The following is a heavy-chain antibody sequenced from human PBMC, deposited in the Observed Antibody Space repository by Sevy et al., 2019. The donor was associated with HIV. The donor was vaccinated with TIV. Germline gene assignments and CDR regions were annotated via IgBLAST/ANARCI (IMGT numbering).Heavy chain of an antibody. J-gene: IGHJ2*01. CDR3: AREYWYFEL. V-gene: IGHV3-7*01. CDR2: IKQDGSEK. Sequence: GGSLRLSCAASGFTFRTYWMSWVRQAPGKGLEWVANIKQDGSEKYYVDSVKGRFTISRDNAKNSLYLQVSSLRAEDTAVYYCAREYWYFELWGRGTLVTVSS. CDR1: GFTFRTYW.